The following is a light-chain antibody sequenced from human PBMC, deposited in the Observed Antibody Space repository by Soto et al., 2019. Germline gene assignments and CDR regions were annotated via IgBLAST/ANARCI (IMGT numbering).Light chain of an antibody. CDR3: QHYNSYSEA. V-gene: IGKV1-5*03. CDR2: KAS. J-gene: IGKJ1*01. CDR1: QTISSW. Sequence: DIQMTQSPSSLSAYVGDRVTITCRASQTISSWLAWYQQKPGKAPKLLIHKASTLKSGVPSRFSGSGSGTEFTLTISSLQPDDFATYYCQHYNSYSEAFGQGTKVDIK.